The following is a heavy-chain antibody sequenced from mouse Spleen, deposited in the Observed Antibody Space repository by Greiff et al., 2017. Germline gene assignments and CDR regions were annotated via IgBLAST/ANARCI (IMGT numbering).Heavy chain of an antibody. CDR3: ARNYGNHYYAMDY. J-gene: IGHJ4*01. CDR2: INPNNGGT. D-gene: IGHD2-1*01. V-gene: IGHV1-26*01. CDR1: GYTFTDYY. Sequence: EVQLQQSGPELVKPGASVKISCKASGYTFTDYYMNRVKQSHGKSLEWIGDINPNNGGTSYNQKFKGKATLTVDKSSSTAYMELRSLTSEDSAVYYCARNYGNHYYAMDYWGQGTSVTVSS.